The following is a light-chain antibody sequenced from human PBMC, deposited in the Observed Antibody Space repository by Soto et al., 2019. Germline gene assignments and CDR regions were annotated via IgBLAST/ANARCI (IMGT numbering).Light chain of an antibody. V-gene: IGKV1-5*03. CDR3: QQYHSS. J-gene: IGKJ2*01. CDR1: QSISTW. Sequence: DIQMTQSPSTLSASVGDRVTITCRASQSISTWLAWYQQKPGKAPKLLIYKASSLESGVTSRFSGSGSGTEFTLTISSLQHDDIATYYCQQYHSSFGQGTKLEIK. CDR2: KAS.